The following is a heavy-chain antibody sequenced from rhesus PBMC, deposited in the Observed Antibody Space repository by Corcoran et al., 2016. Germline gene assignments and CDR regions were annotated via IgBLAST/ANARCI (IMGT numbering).Heavy chain of an antibody. Sequence: QLQLQESGPGLVKPSETLSLTCAVSGGSISSSYWSWIRQAPGKGLEWIGYLYGSGSSTNYNPSLKSRVTLSGDTSKNQLSLKLSSVTAADTVVYYCARDEPNSLDVWGRGVLVTVSS. J-gene: IGHJ5-2*02. CDR1: GGSISSSY. V-gene: IGHV4-169*02. CDR3: ARDEPNSLDV. CDR2: LYGSGSST.